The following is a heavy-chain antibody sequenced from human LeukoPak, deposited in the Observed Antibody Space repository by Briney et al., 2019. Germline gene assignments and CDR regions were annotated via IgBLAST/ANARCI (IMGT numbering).Heavy chain of an antibody. CDR2: IRYDGSNK. CDR1: GFTFSSYG. D-gene: IGHD3-3*01. Sequence: GGSLRLSCAASGFTFSSYGMNWVRQAPGKGLEWVAFIRYDGSNKYYADSVKGRFTISRDNSKNTLYLQMNSLRAEDTAVYYCAKDQADYDFWSGSFSYYYYYMDVWGKGTTVTVSS. V-gene: IGHV3-30*02. J-gene: IGHJ6*03. CDR3: AKDQADYDFWSGSFSYYYYYMDV.